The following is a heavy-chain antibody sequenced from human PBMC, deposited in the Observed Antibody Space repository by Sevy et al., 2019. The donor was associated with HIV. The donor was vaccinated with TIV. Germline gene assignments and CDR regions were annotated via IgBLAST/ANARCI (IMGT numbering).Heavy chain of an antibody. D-gene: IGHD3-16*01. V-gene: IGHV3-23*01. CDR3: AKGGHHLFPDVDY. CDR2: ISGSDGGT. J-gene: IGHJ4*02. CDR1: GFTFSNYA. Sequence: GVSLRLSCAASGFTFSNYAMSWVRQAPGKGLEWVSTISGSDGGTYYTDSVKGRFTISRDNSKNTLFLQMNSLRGEDTAVYYCAKGGHHLFPDVDYWGQGTLVTVSS.